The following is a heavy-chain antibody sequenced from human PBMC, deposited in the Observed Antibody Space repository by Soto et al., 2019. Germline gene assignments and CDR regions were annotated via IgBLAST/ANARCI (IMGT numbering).Heavy chain of an antibody. CDR3: ARDNIPGIAAAGNGDY. Sequence: ASVKVSCKASGYTFTSYYMHWVRQAPGQGLEWMGIINPSGGSTSYAQKFQGRVTMTRDTSTSTVYMELSSLRSEDTAVYYCARDNIPGIAAAGNGDYWGQGTLVTVS. J-gene: IGHJ4*02. V-gene: IGHV1-46*01. CDR2: INPSGGST. D-gene: IGHD6-13*01. CDR1: GYTFTSYY.